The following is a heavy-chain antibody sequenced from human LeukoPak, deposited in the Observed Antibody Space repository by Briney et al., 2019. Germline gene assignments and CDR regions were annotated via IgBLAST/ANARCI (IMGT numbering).Heavy chain of an antibody. Sequence: GGSLRLSCAASGFTVITNDMTWVRQAPGKGLEWVSVLYSDGNTKYADSVQGRFTISRDNSKNTLYLEMNSLSPDDTAVYYCALRSGYNHFEYWGQGTLVTVSS. CDR3: ALRSGYNHFEY. V-gene: IGHV3-53*01. J-gene: IGHJ4*02. CDR2: LYSDGNT. D-gene: IGHD3-22*01. CDR1: GFTVITND.